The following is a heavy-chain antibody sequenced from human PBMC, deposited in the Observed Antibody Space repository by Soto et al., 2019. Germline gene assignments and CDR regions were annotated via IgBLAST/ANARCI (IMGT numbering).Heavy chain of an antibody. D-gene: IGHD6-13*01. Sequence: GSLILSFRSSGFAFIEHFMHFVLQSPGKGLEWVSSISGSVGSTFYADSVKCRFTISRDNSMNTLYLQMNRLRAEDTAVYYCAKDRTIAHTNFESWGQGALVTVS. CDR3: AKDRTIAHTNFES. J-gene: IGHJ4*02. CDR1: GFAFIEHF. CDR2: ISGSVGST. V-gene: IGHV3-23*01.